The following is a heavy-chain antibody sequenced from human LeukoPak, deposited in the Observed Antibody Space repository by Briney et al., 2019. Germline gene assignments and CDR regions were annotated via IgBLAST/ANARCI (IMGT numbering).Heavy chain of an antibody. V-gene: IGHV1-46*01. CDR2: INPSGGST. J-gene: IGHJ4*02. D-gene: IGHD3-22*01. CDR3: ARGEDSSGYRE. Sequence: ASVKVSCKASGYTFISYDINWVRQVTGQGLEWMGIINPSGGSTSYAQKFQGRVTMTRDMSTSTVYMELSSLRSEDTAVYYCARGEDSSGYREWGQGTLVTVSS. CDR1: GYTFISYD.